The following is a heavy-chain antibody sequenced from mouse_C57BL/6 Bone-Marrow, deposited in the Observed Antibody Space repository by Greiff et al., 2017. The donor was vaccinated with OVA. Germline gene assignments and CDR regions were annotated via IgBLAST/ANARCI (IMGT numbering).Heavy chain of an antibody. CDR2: IGPGSGST. V-gene: IGHV1-77*01. J-gene: IGHJ1*03. CDR3: AREFITTVVARGYFDV. CDR1: GYTFTDYY. Sequence: VQLQQSGAELVKPGASVKISCKASGYTFTDYYINWVKQRPGQGLEWIGKIGPGSGSTYYNEKFKGKATLTADKSSSTAYMQLSSLTSEDSAVYFCAREFITTVVARGYFDVWGTGTTVTVSS. D-gene: IGHD1-1*01.